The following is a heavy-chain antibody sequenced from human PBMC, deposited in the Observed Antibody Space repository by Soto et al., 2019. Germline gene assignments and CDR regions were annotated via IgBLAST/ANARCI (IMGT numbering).Heavy chain of an antibody. CDR3: DRDHPHSYGVYYFDY. V-gene: IGHV4-59*01. CDR1: GGSISNYY. D-gene: IGHD5-18*01. Sequence: SETLSLTCTVSGGSISNYYWNWIRQSPGKGLEWIGYIYSSGSTHYNPSLQNRVTISIDTSKNQVSLKVNSVTAADTAVYYCDRDHPHSYGVYYFDYWGQGTPVTVSS. CDR2: IYSSGST. J-gene: IGHJ4*02.